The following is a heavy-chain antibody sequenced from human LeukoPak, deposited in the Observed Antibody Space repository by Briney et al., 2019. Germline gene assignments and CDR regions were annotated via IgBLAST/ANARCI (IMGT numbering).Heavy chain of an antibody. CDR3: AREYDSSGYYDY. CDR2: INLNSGGT. V-gene: IGHV1-2*02. Sequence: ASVKVSCKASGYTFTGYYIHWVRQAPGQGLEWMGWINLNSGGTNYAQRFQGRVTMTRDTSISTAYLELSRLRSEDTAVYYCAREYDSSGYYDYRGQGTLVTVSS. D-gene: IGHD3-22*01. CDR1: GYTFTGYY. J-gene: IGHJ4*02.